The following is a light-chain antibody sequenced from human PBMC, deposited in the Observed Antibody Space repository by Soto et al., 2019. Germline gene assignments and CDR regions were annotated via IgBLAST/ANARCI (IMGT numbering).Light chain of an antibody. V-gene: IGKV3-20*01. CDR2: ATS. CDR3: QQYASLPRT. J-gene: IGKJ1*01. CDR1: QSISATY. Sequence: EIVLTQSPGTLSLFPGERATFSCRTSQSISATYLAWYQQKPGQAPRLLIYATSSRATGIPDRFSGSGSRTDFTLTISRLVPDDSAVYYCQQYASLPRTFGQGTNVEI.